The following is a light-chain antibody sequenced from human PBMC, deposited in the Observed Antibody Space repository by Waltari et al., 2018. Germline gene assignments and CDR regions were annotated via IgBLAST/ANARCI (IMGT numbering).Light chain of an antibody. CDR3: CSYAGGASYV. CDR2: EVR. CDR1: SSDIGRYNL. V-gene: IGLV2-23*02. Sequence: QSALAQPASVSGSPGPSITISCAGGSSDIGRYNLVSWYQQHPDKAPKLIIYEVRQRPSGLSNRFSGSKSGSTASLTISGLQAEDEATYYCCSYAGGASYVFGTGTQVSVV. J-gene: IGLJ1*01.